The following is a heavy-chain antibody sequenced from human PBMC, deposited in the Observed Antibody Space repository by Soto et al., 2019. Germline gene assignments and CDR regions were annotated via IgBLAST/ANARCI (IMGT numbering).Heavy chain of an antibody. CDR3: ARDCSSTSCYLDAFDI. CDR2: ISAYNGNT. D-gene: IGHD2-2*01. Sequence: EASVKXSCKASSYTFTSYGISWVRQAPGQGLEWMGWISAYNGNTNYAQKLQGRVTMTTDTSTSTAYMELRSLRSDDTAVYYCARDCSSTSCYLDAFDIWGQGTMVTVSS. CDR1: SYTFTSYG. V-gene: IGHV1-18*01. J-gene: IGHJ3*02.